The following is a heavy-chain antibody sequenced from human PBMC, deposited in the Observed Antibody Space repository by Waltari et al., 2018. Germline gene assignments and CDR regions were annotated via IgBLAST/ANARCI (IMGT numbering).Heavy chain of an antibody. CDR1: GFTFSDHY. J-gene: IGHJ4*02. V-gene: IGHV3-72*01. CDR3: VREGYYDNSGLDY. CDR2: SRNKDERYTT. Sequence: EVQLVESGGGLVQPGGSLRLSCAVSGFTFSDHYMDWVRQARGKGVWWCGRSRNKDERYTTQYAASVKCRFTIARDDLKNSLYLQMNSLKTEDTAVYYCVREGYYDNSGLDYWGQGTLVTVSS. D-gene: IGHD3-22*01.